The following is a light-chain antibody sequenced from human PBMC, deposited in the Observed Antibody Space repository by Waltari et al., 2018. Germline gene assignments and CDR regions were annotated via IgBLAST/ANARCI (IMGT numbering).Light chain of an antibody. CDR3: QQYYSTPRWT. CDR2: WAS. V-gene: IGKV4-1*01. CDR1: QRVLYSSNNKNY. J-gene: IGKJ1*01. Sequence: DIVMTQSPDSLAVSLGERATINCKSSQRVLYSSNNKNYLAWYHQKPGQPPKLLIYWASTRESGVPDRFSGSGSGTDFTLTISSLQAEDVAVYYCQQYYSTPRWTFGQGTKVEIK.